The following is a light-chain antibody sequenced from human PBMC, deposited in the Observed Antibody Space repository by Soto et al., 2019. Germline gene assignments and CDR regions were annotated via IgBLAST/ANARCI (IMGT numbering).Light chain of an antibody. V-gene: IGKV1-6*01. CDR1: QGIRSA. J-gene: IGKJ1*01. CDR3: LLDFSYFWA. Sequence: IEVTQSPSSLSSSVGDRVTITCMASQGIRSALGWYQQKPGKVPKLLIYAASTLQSGVPSRFSGSGSGTDFTLTISSLQPEDFATYYCLLDFSYFWAFGQGTKVAIK. CDR2: AAS.